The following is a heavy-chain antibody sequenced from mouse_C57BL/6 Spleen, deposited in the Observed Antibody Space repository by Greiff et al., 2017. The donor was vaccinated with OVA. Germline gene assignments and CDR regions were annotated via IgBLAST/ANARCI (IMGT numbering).Heavy chain of an antibody. J-gene: IGHJ4*01. D-gene: IGHD1-1*01. Sequence: EVQLQQSGPELVKPGASVKMSCKASGYTFTDYNMHWVKQSHGKSLEWLGYINPNNGGTSYNQKFKGKATLTVNKSSSTAYMELRSLTSEDSAVYYCARGATVGDAMDYWGQGTSVTVSS. CDR2: INPNNGGT. CDR3: ARGATVGDAMDY. V-gene: IGHV1-22*01. CDR1: GYTFTDYN.